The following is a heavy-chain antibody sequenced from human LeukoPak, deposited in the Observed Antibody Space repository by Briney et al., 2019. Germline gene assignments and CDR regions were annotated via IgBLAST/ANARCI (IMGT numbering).Heavy chain of an antibody. CDR3: AKTYYSSRAHYYYYYYMDV. D-gene: IGHD3-10*01. CDR2: ISSSGSTI. V-gene: IGHV3-48*03. Sequence: GGSLRLSCAASGFTFSSYEMNWVRQAPGKGLEWVSYISSSGSTIYYADSVKGRFTISRDNAKNSLYLQMNSLRAEDTAVYYCAKTYYSSRAHYYYYYYMDVWGKGTTVTISS. CDR1: GFTFSSYE. J-gene: IGHJ6*03.